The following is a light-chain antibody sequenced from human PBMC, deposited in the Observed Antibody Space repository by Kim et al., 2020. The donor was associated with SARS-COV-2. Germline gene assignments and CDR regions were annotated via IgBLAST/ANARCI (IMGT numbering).Light chain of an antibody. CDR1: QSVSSY. CDR3: QQYNSWIT. V-gene: IGKV3-15*01. Sequence: SVSLGERVTLSCRASQSVSSYLAWYQQKPGQAPRLLIYGASTRATGIPARFSGSGSGTEFTLTISSLQSEDFALYYCQQYNSWITFGQGTRLEIK. CDR2: GAS. J-gene: IGKJ5*01.